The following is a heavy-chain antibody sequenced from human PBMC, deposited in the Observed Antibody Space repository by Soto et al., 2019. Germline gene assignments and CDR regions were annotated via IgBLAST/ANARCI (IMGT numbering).Heavy chain of an antibody. V-gene: IGHV1-69*08. J-gene: IGHJ6*03. CDR3: AREGGSSSLPVQYPDYMDV. CDR2: IIPILGIA. Sequence: QVQLVQSGAEVKKPGSSVKVSCKASGGTFSSYTISWVRQAPGQGLEWMGRIIPILGIANYAQKFQGRVTITADKSTSTAYMELSSLRSEDTAVYYCAREGGSSSLPVQYPDYMDVWGKGTTVTVSS. CDR1: GGTFSSYT. D-gene: IGHD6-13*01.